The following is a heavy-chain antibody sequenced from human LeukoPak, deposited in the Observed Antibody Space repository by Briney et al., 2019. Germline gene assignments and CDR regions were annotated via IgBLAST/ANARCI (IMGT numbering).Heavy chain of an antibody. D-gene: IGHD6-19*01. Sequence: SETLSLTCTVSGGSIRSYYWSWVRQPPGKGLEWIGYIYSSGTTNYNPSLKSRVTISIDTSKNQFSLKLSSVTAADTALYYCARGIRDSSGWYHFDYWGQGTLVTVSS. J-gene: IGHJ4*02. CDR1: GGSIRSYY. CDR2: IYSSGTT. V-gene: IGHV4-59*08. CDR3: ARGIRDSSGWYHFDY.